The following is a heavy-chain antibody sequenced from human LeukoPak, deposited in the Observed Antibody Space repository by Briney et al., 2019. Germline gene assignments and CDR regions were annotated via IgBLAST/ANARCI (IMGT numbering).Heavy chain of an antibody. V-gene: IGHV3-66*02. J-gene: IGHJ3*02. CDR2: IYSAGNT. CDR1: GFTVSRKY. Sequence: PGGSLRLSCAASGFTVSRKYMTWVRQAPGKGLEWVSVIYSAGNTYYADSVKGRFTISRDNSKNTLYLQMNSLGAEDTAVYYCAKGYCSSTSCHHAFDIWGQGTMVTVSS. CDR3: AKGYCSSTSCHHAFDI. D-gene: IGHD2-2*01.